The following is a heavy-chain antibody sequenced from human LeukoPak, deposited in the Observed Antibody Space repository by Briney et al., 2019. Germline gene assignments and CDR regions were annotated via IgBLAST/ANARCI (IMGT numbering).Heavy chain of an antibody. CDR2: VSPPGGGT. D-gene: IGHD7-27*01. CDR3: ARDLAWGAFDY. V-gene: IGHV3-23*01. Sequence: GGSLRLSCAASGFTFCNHGMNWVRQAPGKGLEWLSGVSPPGGGTYYADSVKGRFTISRDDSKNTLSLQMNSLRVEDTALYYCARDLAWGAFDYWGQGTLVTVSS. J-gene: IGHJ4*02. CDR1: GFTFCNHG.